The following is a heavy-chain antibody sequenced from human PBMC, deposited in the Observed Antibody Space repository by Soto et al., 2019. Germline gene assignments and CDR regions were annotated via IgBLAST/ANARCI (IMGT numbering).Heavy chain of an antibody. CDR3: ARSSGNFRGWAFFLDP. CDR1: GYTFNNYG. D-gene: IGHD6-19*01. V-gene: IGHV1-18*01. CDR2: ISGYNGDT. J-gene: IGHJ5*02. Sequence: QVQLVQSGAEVKKPGASVKVSCKASGYTFNNYGISWVRQARGQGLEWMGWISGYNGDTDYAHNFKGRLTMTTDTTNSKGYNEPRSPKSYGTAVFFWARSSGNFRGWAFFLDPWGQGTLITVSS.